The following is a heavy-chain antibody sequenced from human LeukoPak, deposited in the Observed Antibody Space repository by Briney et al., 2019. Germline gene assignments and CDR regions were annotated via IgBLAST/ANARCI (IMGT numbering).Heavy chain of an antibody. CDR1: GGSISSSSYY. CDR2: IYYSGST. D-gene: IGHD3-10*02. CDR3: ARDSITILGNWFDP. Sequence: SETLSLTCTVSGGSISSSSYYWGWIRQPPGKGLEWIGSIYYSGSTYYNPSLKSRVAISVDTSKNQFSLKLSSVTAADTAVYYCARDSITILGNWFDPWGQGTLVTVSS. V-gene: IGHV4-39*07. J-gene: IGHJ5*02.